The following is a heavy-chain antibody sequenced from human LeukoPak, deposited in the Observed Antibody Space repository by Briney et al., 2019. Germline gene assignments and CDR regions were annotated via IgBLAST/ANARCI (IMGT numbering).Heavy chain of an antibody. CDR2: IYYSGST. D-gene: IGHD1-1*01. Sequence: SETLSLMCTVWGRLISLYYGRWMRQPPGKGLEWIGYIYYSGSTNYNPSLKSRVTISVDTSKNQFSLKLSSVTAADTAVYYCARPGESGAFDIWGQGTMVTVSS. CDR3: ARPGESGAFDI. J-gene: IGHJ3*02. CDR1: GRLISLYY. V-gene: IGHV4-59*08.